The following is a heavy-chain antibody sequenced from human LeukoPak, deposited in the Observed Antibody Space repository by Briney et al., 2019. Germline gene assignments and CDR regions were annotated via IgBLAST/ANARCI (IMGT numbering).Heavy chain of an antibody. D-gene: IGHD3-10*01. CDR3: AREARGFGELFSFFY. CDR1: GFTFSNYA. J-gene: IGHJ4*02. Sequence: GGSLRLSCAASGFTFSNYAMSWVRQAPGKGLEWVSTLSGTGGSTYYADSVKGRFTISRDNSKNTLYLQVSSLRAEDTAVYYCAREARGFGELFSFFYWGQGTLVTVSS. V-gene: IGHV3-23*01. CDR2: LSGTGGST.